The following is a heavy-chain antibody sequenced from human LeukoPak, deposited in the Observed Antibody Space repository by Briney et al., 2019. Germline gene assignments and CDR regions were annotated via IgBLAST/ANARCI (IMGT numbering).Heavy chain of an antibody. Sequence: GGSLRLSCAASGFTFSSYAMHWVRQAPGKGLEWVAVISYDGSNKYYADSVKGRFTISRDNSKNTLYLQMNSLRAEDTAVYYCASTRSSVVAATHYFDYWGQGTLVTVSS. CDR1: GFTFSSYA. CDR2: ISYDGSNK. V-gene: IGHV3-30*04. J-gene: IGHJ4*02. D-gene: IGHD2-15*01. CDR3: ASTRSSVVAATHYFDY.